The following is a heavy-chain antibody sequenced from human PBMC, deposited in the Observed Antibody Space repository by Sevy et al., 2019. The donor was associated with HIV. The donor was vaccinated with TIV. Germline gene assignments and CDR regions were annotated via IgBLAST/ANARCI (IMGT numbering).Heavy chain of an antibody. J-gene: IGHJ4*02. CDR1: GFTFSSYW. CDR2: INSDGSST. V-gene: IGHV3-74*01. D-gene: IGHD6-13*01. CDR3: ARITQGAAGTVDY. Sequence: GGSLRLSCAASGFTFSSYWMHWVRQAPGKGLVWLSRINSDGSSTSYADSVKGRFTISRDNAKNTLYLQMNSLRAEDTTVYYCARITQGAAGTVDYWGQGTLVTVSS.